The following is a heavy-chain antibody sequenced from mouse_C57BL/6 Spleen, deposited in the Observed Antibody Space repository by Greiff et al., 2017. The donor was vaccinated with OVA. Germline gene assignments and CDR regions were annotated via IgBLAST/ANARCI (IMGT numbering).Heavy chain of an antibody. CDR2: ISYDGSN. V-gene: IGHV3-6*01. D-gene: IGHD1-1*01. Sequence: EVKLMESGPGLVKPSQSLSLTCSVTGYSITSGYYWNWIRQFPGNKLEWMGYISYDGSNNYNPSLKNRISITRDTSKNQFFLKLNSVTTEDTATYYCARVLRYWYFDVWGTGTTVTVSS. J-gene: IGHJ1*03. CDR1: GYSITSGYY. CDR3: ARVLRYWYFDV.